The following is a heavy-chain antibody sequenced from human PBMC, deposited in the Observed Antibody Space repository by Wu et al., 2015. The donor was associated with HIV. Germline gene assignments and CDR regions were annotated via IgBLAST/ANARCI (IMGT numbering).Heavy chain of an antibody. J-gene: IGHJ4*02. CDR1: GYTSTVYY. D-gene: IGHD3-10*01. V-gene: IGHV1-2*02. CDR3: ASGSSEGPFSHYYFAL. CDR2: INPNSGGT. Sequence: QAQLAQSGAEVKKPGASVKVSCKASGYTSTVYYMHWMRQAPGQGLEWMGWINPNSGGTDYAQKFQGRLTMTRDSSISTAYMELSGLTSDDTAVYYCASGSSEGPFSHYYFALWGQGSLVTVSS.